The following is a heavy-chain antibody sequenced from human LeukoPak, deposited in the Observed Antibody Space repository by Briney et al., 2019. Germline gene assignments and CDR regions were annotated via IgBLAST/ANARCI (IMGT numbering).Heavy chain of an antibody. CDR2: MNQDGSEK. CDR1: GFTFNSYW. Sequence: GGSLRLSCAASGFTFNSYWMSWVRQAPGKGPEWVANMNQDGSEKYYVESVRGRCTISRDNAKNSLYLQMNSLRAEDTAVYYCARDGDATMVRVRDYWGQGTLVTVSS. J-gene: IGHJ4*02. CDR3: ARDGDATMVRVRDY. D-gene: IGHD3-10*01. V-gene: IGHV3-7*03.